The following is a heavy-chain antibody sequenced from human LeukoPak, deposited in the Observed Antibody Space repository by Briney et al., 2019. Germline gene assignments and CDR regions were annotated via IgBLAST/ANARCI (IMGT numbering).Heavy chain of an antibody. CDR1: GGSFSGYY. CDR3: ARGSDTAAGLY. V-gene: IGHV4-34*01. Sequence: KASETLSLTCVVYGGSFSGYYWSWIRQPPGKGLEWIGEINHSGSTNYNPSLKSRVSISVDSSKNQFSLKVSSVTAADTAVYYCARGSDTAAGLYWGQGTLVTVSS. CDR2: INHSGST. D-gene: IGHD6-13*01. J-gene: IGHJ4*02.